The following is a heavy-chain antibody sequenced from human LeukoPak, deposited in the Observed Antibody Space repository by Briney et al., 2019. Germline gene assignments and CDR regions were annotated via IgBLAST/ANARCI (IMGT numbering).Heavy chain of an antibody. CDR2: IYYSGSA. CDR1: GSTINNNF. D-gene: IGHD3-22*01. CDR3: ARHRDYYDT. J-gene: IGHJ4*01. V-gene: IGHV4-59*08. Sequence: PSETLSLTCTVSGSTINNNFWTWIRQPPGKGLEWIGYIYYSGSASYNPSIRIRVIISGDTSKDQISLKLTCVTAADTAVYFCARHRDYYDTWGRGTLVTVSS.